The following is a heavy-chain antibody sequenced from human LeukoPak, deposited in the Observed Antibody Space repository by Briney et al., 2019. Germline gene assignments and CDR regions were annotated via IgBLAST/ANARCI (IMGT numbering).Heavy chain of an antibody. CDR1: GFTFSSYA. CDR2: ISGSGGST. J-gene: IGHJ4*02. CDR3: AKYQDDYVWGGYRVLDY. V-gene: IGHV3-23*01. D-gene: IGHD3-16*02. Sequence: GGSLRLSCAASGFTFSSYAMSWVRQAPGKGLEWVSAISGSGGSTYYADSVKGRFTISRDNSKNTLYLQMNSLRAEDTAVYYCAKYQDDYVWGGYRVLDYWGQGTLVTVSS.